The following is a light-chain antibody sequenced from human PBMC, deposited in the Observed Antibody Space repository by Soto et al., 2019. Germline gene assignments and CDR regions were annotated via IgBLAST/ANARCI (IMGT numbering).Light chain of an antibody. CDR3: QTWGTGIVV. J-gene: IGLJ2*01. V-gene: IGLV4-69*01. Sequence: QSVLTQSPSASASLGASVKLTCTLSSGHSSYPIAWHQQKPEKGPRYLMKLNSDGSHTKGDGIPDRFSGSSSGAERYLSISSLQSDDEADYYCQTWGTGIVVFGGGTQLTVL. CDR2: LNSDGSH. CDR1: SGHSSYP.